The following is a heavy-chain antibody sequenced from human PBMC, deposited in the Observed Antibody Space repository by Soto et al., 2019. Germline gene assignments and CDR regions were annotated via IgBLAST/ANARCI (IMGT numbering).Heavy chain of an antibody. CDR2: ISSTTNYI. CDR3: ERESEDLTSNFDY. J-gene: IGHJ4*02. V-gene: IGHV3-21*06. CDR1: GFTFTRYS. Sequence: GGSLRLSCAASGFTFTRYSMNWVRQAPGKGLEWVSSISSTTNYIYYGDSMKGRFTISRDNAKNSLYLEMNSLRAEDTAVYYCERESEDLTSNFDYWGQGTLVTVSS.